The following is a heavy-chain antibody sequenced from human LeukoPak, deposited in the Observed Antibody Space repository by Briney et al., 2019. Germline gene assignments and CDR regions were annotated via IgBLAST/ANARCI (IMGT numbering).Heavy chain of an antibody. J-gene: IGHJ4*02. Sequence: GGSLRLSCAASGFTFSSYSMNWVRQAPGKGLEWVSYISSSSSTVYYADSVKGRFTISRDNSKNSLYLQMNSLRAEDTAVYYCARDIWRYDYWGQGTLVTVSS. CDR1: GFTFSSYS. D-gene: IGHD1-26*01. CDR2: ISSSSSTV. CDR3: ARDIWRYDY. V-gene: IGHV3-48*01.